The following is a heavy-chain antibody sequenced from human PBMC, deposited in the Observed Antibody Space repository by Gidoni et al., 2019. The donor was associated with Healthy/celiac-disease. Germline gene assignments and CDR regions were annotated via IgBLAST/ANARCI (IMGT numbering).Heavy chain of an antibody. CDR1: GFTFSRYA. J-gene: IGHJ4*02. Sequence: EVQLLESGGGLVPPGGSLRLSCAPSGFTFSRYAMSWVRQAPGKGLEWVSAISGSGGSTYYADSVKGRFTISRDNYKNTLYLQMNSLRAEDTAVYDCAKARYYYGSGSSFDYWGQGTLVTVSS. CDR2: ISGSGGST. V-gene: IGHV3-23*01. CDR3: AKARYYYGSGSSFDY. D-gene: IGHD3-10*01.